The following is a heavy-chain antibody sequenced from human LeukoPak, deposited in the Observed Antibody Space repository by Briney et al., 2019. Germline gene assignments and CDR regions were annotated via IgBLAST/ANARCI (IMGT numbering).Heavy chain of an antibody. Sequence: PGGSLRLSCAASGFPSSTYWMSWVRQAPGKGLEWVASIKQDGSEIYYVDSVKGRFTLSRDNAKNSLYLQMNSLRADDTAVYYCARDRDSRWDFDLWGRGTLVTVSS. V-gene: IGHV3-7*01. CDR1: GFPSSTYW. CDR2: IKQDGSEI. J-gene: IGHJ2*01. D-gene: IGHD3-22*01. CDR3: ARDRDSRWDFDL.